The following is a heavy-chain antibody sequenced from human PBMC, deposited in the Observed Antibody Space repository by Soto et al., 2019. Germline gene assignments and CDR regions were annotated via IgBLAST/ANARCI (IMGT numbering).Heavy chain of an antibody. V-gene: IGHV3-21*01. J-gene: IGHJ3*02. CDR2: ISSSRSYI. Sequence: EVQLVESGGGLVKPGGSLRLSCAASGFTFSSYSMNWVRQAPGKGLEWVSSISSSRSYIYYADSVKGRFTISRDNAKNSLYLQMNCLRAEDTAVYYGARIQLGYDAFDIWGQGTMVTVSS. D-gene: IGHD6-6*01. CDR1: GFTFSSYS. CDR3: ARIQLGYDAFDI.